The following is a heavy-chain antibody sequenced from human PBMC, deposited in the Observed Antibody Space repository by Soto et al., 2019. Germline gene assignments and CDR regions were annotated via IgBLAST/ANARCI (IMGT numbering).Heavy chain of an antibody. CDR2: IYPGDSDT. D-gene: IGHD3-9*01. V-gene: IGHV5-51*01. CDR3: ARTYYDIIGGHYYYYMDV. CDR1: GYSFTSYW. J-gene: IGHJ6*03. Sequence: GESLKISCKGSGYSFTSYWIGWVRQMPGKGLEWMGIIYPGDSDTRYSPSFQGQVTISADKSISTAYLQWSSLKASDTAMYYCARTYYDIIGGHYYYYMDVWGKGTTVTVSS.